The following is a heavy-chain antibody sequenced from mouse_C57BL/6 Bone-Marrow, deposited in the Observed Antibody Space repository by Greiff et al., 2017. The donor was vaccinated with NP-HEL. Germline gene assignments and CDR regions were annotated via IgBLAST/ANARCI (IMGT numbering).Heavy chain of an antibody. CDR1: GYTFTSYW. J-gene: IGHJ4*01. Sequence: QVQLQQPGAELVKPGASVKLSCKASGYTFTSYWMHWVKQRPGQGLEWIGMIHPTSGSTNYNEKFKSKATLTVDKSSSTAYMQLSSLTSEDSAVYYCAKLYYDYDDRYAMEYWGQGTSVTVSS. D-gene: IGHD2-4*01. V-gene: IGHV1-64*01. CDR2: IHPTSGST. CDR3: AKLYYDYDDRYAMEY.